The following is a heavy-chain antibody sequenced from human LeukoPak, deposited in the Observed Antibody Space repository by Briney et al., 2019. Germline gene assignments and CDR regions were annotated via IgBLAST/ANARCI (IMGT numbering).Heavy chain of an antibody. D-gene: IGHD3-22*01. CDR2: MNPNSGNA. Sequence: ASVKVSCKASGYTFTDYYMHWVRQAPGQGLEWMGWMNPNSGNAGYAQKFQGRVTMTRNTSISTAYMELSSLRSEDTAVFYCARTRYESSDYFDYWGQGTLVTVSS. J-gene: IGHJ4*02. V-gene: IGHV1-8*02. CDR1: GYTFTDYY. CDR3: ARTRYESSDYFDY.